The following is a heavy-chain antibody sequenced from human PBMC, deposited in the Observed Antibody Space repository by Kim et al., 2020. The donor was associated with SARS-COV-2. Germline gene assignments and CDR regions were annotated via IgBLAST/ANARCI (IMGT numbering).Heavy chain of an antibody. CDR3: ARGHNYGDRLGRGHLFYFDY. V-gene: IGHV4-34*01. CDR1: GGSFSGYY. D-gene: IGHD4-17*01. J-gene: IGHJ4*02. CDR2: INHSGST. Sequence: SETLSLTCAVYGGSFSGYYWSWIRQPPGKGLEWIGEINHSGSTNYNPSLKSRVTISVDTSKNQFSLKLSSVTAADTAVYYCARGHNYGDRLGRGHLFYFDYWGQGTLVTVSS.